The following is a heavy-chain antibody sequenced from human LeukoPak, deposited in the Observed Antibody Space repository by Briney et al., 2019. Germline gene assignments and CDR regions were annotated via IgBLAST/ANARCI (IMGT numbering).Heavy chain of an antibody. CDR3: ARLNSPWITMVRGVIITGSRDWFDP. CDR2: IYYSGST. CDR1: GGSISSSSYY. Sequence: SETLSLTCTVSGGSISSSSYYWGWIRQPPGKGLEWIGSIYYSGSTNYNPSLKSRVTISVDTSKNQFSLKLSSVTAADTAVYYCARLNSPWITMVRGVIITGSRDWFDPWGQGTLVTVSS. J-gene: IGHJ5*02. D-gene: IGHD3-10*01. V-gene: IGHV4-39*07.